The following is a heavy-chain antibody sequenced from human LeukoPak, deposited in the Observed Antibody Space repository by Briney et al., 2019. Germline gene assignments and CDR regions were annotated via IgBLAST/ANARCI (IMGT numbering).Heavy chain of an antibody. CDR3: ARHRQYCSSTTCYSEFDF. J-gene: IGHJ4*02. V-gene: IGHV4-39*01. CDR2: IYSSGTT. D-gene: IGHD2-2*01. Sequence: PSETLSLTCTVCGGSISSSGYYWGWIRQPPGKGLEWIGGIYSSGTTYYKPSLKNRVTVSVDTSKNQFPLNLSSVTAADTAVFYCARHRQYCSSTTCYSEFDFWGQGTLVTVSS. CDR1: GGSISSSGYY.